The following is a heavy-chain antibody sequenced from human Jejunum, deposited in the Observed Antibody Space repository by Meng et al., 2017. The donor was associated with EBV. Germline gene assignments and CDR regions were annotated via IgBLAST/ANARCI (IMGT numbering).Heavy chain of an antibody. CDR2: VDPEDGEV. Sequence: VQLVQSVAEVTQPXXTVKVSCKVSGHVFTDYYIHWVQQAPGKGLEWMGLVDPEDGEVKYAEKFQGRVTITADTSTDTAYLELSSLRSEDTAMYYCATVNFYDTPSFWGQGTLGTVSS. J-gene: IGHJ4*02. CDR1: GHVFTDYY. V-gene: IGHV1-69-2*01. CDR3: ATVNFYDTPSF. D-gene: IGHD3-22*01.